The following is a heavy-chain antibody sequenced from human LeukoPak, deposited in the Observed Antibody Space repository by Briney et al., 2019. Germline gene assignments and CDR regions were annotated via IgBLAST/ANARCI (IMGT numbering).Heavy chain of an antibody. CDR1: GFTFDDYG. D-gene: IGHD5-12*01. J-gene: IGHJ6*03. V-gene: IGHV3-30*02. Sequence: GESLRLSCAASGFTFDDYGMSWVRQAPGKGLEWVAFIRYDGSNKYYADSVKGRFIISRDNSKNTLYLQMNSLRAEDTAVYYCAKDTVKVTTIRRVPHYMDVWGKGTTVTISS. CDR2: IRYDGSNK. CDR3: AKDTVKVTTIRRVPHYMDV.